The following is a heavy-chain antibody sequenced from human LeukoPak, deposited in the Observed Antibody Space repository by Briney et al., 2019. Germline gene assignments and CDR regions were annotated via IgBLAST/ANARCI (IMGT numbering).Heavy chain of an antibody. Sequence: PSETLSLTCTVASGSISTSSWSSIRQPPGKGLGWIGSIYDSGSVTYNPSLKSRASLSIDTSKNPFSLKVNSVTPADTAVAYCAGDSWTNGVFDSWGQGTLVTVSS. V-gene: IGHV4-59*08. J-gene: IGHJ4*02. CDR1: SGSISTSS. CDR3: AGDSWTNGVFDS. D-gene: IGHD3-10*01. CDR2: IYDSGSV.